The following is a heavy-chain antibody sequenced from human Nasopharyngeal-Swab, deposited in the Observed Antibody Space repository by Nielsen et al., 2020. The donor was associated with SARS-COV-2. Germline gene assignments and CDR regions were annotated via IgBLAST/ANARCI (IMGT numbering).Heavy chain of an antibody. D-gene: IGHD3-3*01. Sequence: SETLSLTCSVSGGSMTSNNYYWGWIRQPPEKGLEWIGNIYYNGITYYNPSHKSRVTISLDTSKSQFSLKLTSVTAADTAVYYCARAIKIFGAVVGSFDPWGQGTLVTVSS. V-gene: IGHV4-39*07. CDR1: GGSMTSNNYY. CDR3: ARAIKIFGAVVGSFDP. J-gene: IGHJ5*02. CDR2: IYYNGIT.